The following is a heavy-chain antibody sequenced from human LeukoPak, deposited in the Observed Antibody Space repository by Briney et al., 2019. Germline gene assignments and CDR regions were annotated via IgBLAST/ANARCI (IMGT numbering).Heavy chain of an antibody. V-gene: IGHV2-5*02. CDR3: AHSDTLPSAPPRRITIFGVVIFNWFDP. CDR1: GFSLSTSGVG. D-gene: IGHD3-3*01. J-gene: IGHJ5*02. CDR2: IYWDDDK. Sequence: SGPTLVKPTQTLTLTCTFSGFSLSTSGVGVGWIRQPPGKALEWLALIYWDDDKRYSPSLKSRLTITKDTSKNQVVLTMTNMDPVDTATYYCAHSDTLPSAPPRRITIFGVVIFNWFDPWGQGTLVTVSS.